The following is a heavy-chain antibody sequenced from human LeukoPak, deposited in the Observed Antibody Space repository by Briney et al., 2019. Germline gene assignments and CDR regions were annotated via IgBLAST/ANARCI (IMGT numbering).Heavy chain of an antibody. Sequence: SETLSLTCTVSGYSISSGYYWGWIRQPPGKGLEWIGSIYYSGSTNYNPSLKSRVTISVDTSKNQFSLKLSSVTAADTAVYYCARDLYYYGSGSYYYYYMDVWGKGTTVTVSS. D-gene: IGHD3-10*01. V-gene: IGHV4-38-2*02. CDR1: GYSISSGYY. J-gene: IGHJ6*03. CDR3: ARDLYYYGSGSYYYYYMDV. CDR2: IYYSGST.